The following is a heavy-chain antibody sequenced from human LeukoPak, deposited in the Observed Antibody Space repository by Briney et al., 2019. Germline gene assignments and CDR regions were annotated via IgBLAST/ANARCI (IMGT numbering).Heavy chain of an antibody. CDR3: AKDLGGEGGSGFPGY. CDR1: GFTFSIYS. CDR2: MSGSGSDT. Sequence: GRSLRLSCAASGFTFSIYSMTWVRQVPGKGLEWVSAMSGSGSDTYYADSVKGRFTISRDNSKSTLYLQMNSLRVEDTAVYYCAKDLGGEGGSGFPGYWGQGTLVTVSS. V-gene: IGHV3-23*01. J-gene: IGHJ4*02. D-gene: IGHD3-10*01.